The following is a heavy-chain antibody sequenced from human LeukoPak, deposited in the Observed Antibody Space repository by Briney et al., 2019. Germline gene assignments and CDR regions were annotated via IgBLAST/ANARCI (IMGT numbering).Heavy chain of an antibody. V-gene: IGHV3-23*01. CDR2: ISGGGDST. CDR1: GFTFTNYA. Sequence: GGSLRLSCVASGFTFTNYAMSWVRQAPGKGLEWVSGISGGGDSTYYADSVKGRFTISRDNAKNTLYLQMNSLRAEDTAVYYCARARYCSSSSCYIDYWGQGTLVTVS. D-gene: IGHD2-2*02. CDR3: ARARYCSSSSCYIDY. J-gene: IGHJ4*02.